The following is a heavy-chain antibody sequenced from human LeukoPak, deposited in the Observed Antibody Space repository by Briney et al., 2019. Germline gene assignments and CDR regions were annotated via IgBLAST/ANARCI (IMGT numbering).Heavy chain of an antibody. CDR3: AREGTRQLVDY. CDR1: GGTFSSYT. J-gene: IGHJ4*02. V-gene: IGHV1-69*04. CDR2: IIPILGIA. D-gene: IGHD6-13*01. Sequence: ASVKVSCKASGGTFSSYTISWVRQAPGQRLEWMGRIIPILGIANYAQKFQGRVTITADKSTSTAYMELSSLRSEDTAVHYCAREGTRQLVDYWRQGTLVTVSS.